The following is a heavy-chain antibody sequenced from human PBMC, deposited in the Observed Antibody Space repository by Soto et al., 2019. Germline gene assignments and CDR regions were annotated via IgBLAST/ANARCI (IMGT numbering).Heavy chain of an antibody. CDR3: AKSIPTTPGFDY. D-gene: IGHD1-26*01. J-gene: IGHJ4*02. Sequence: GGSLRLSCAASGFTVSSNYMSWVRQAPGEGLEWVSVIYSGGSTYYADSVKGRFTISRDNSKNTLYLQMNSLRAEDTAVYYCAKSIPTTPGFDYWGQGTXVTVSS. V-gene: IGHV3-53*01. CDR1: GFTVSSNY. CDR2: IYSGGST.